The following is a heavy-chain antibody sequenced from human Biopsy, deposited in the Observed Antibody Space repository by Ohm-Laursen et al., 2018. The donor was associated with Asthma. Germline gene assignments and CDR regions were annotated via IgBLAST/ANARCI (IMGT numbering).Heavy chain of an antibody. CDR1: GYSLTDLS. D-gene: IGHD4-17*01. V-gene: IGHV1-24*01. CDR3: ASDFPKDYVRYNFQF. Sequence: GSSVKVSCKVSGYSLTDLSMHWVRQAPGQGLEWMGGHGQEEGGTVNARRFQGRVTMTEDTSTDTAYMELSSLSSDDTAVYYCASDFPKDYVRYNFQFWGQGTLVTVSS. CDR2: HGQEEGGT. J-gene: IGHJ4*02.